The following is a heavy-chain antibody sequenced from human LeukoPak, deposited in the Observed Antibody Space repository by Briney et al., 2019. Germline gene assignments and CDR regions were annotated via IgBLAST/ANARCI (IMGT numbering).Heavy chain of an antibody. D-gene: IGHD1-26*01. V-gene: IGHV3-30*18. CDR2: ISYDGSNK. CDR1: GFTFSSYG. CDR3: AKPPGASFKTHFDY. J-gene: IGHJ4*02. Sequence: PGGSLRLSCAASGFTFSSYGMHWVRQAPGKGLEWVAVISYDGSNKYYADSVKGRFTISRDSSKNTLYLQMNSLRAEDTAVYYCAKPPGASFKTHFDYWGQGTLVTVSS.